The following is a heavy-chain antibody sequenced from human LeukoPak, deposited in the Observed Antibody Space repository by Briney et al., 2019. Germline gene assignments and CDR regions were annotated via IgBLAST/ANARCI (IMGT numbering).Heavy chain of an antibody. V-gene: IGHV3-23*01. Sequence: GGSLRLSCSASGFTFSSYAMSWVRQAPEEGREWVSTVRGRGGNTYYVDRVKGRVTISRDNSKNTVYLERESRTRDDTAVYYCGKGGYPGGKKEAWGQGILVIVSS. CDR2: VRGRGGNT. CDR1: GFTFSSYA. J-gene: IGHJ5*02. CDR3: GKGGYPGGKKEA. D-gene: IGHD5-12*01.